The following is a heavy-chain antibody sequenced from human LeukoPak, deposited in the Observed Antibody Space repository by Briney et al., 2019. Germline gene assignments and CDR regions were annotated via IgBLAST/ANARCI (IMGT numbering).Heavy chain of an antibody. CDR1: GFTLSSYA. CDR2: ISYDGSNK. J-gene: IGHJ4*02. D-gene: IGHD3-9*01. V-gene: IGHV3-30-3*01. Sequence: GGSLRLSCAASGFTLSSYAMHWVRQAPGKGLEWVAVISYDGSNKYYADSVKGRFTISRDNSKNTLYLQMNSLRAEDTAVYYCARGGGKVLRYFDWLLPFDYWGQGTLVTVSS. CDR3: ARGGGKVLRYFDWLLPFDY.